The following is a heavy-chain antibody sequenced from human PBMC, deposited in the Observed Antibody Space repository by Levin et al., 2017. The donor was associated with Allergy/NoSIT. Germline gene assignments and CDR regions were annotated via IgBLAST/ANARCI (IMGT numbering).Heavy chain of an antibody. CDR2: IYSGGST. V-gene: IGHV3-53*01. CDR1: GFTVSSNY. D-gene: IGHD2-15*01. CDR3: ARDCSGGSCYSYYYGMDV. J-gene: IGHJ6*02. Sequence: GESLKISCAASGFTVSSNYMSWVRQAPGKGLEWVSVIYSGGSTYYADSVKGRFTISRDNSKNTLYLQMNSLRAGDTAVYYCARDCSGGSCYSYYYGMDVWGQGTTVTVSS.